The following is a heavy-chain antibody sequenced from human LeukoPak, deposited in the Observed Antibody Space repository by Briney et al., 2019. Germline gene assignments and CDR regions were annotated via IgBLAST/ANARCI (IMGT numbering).Heavy chain of an antibody. Sequence: PSETLYLTCAVYGVSFSGYYWSWIRQPPGKGLEWMEEINHSGSTNYNPSLKSRVTISVDTSKNEFSLKLSSVTAADTAVYYCARGLTSSSWYSVVYWGQGTLVTVSS. CDR2: INHSGST. V-gene: IGHV4-34*01. D-gene: IGHD6-13*01. CDR1: GVSFSGYY. CDR3: ARGLTSSSWYSVVY. J-gene: IGHJ4*02.